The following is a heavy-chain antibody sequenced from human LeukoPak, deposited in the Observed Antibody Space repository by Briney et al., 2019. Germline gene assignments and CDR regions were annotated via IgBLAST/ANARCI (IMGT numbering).Heavy chain of an antibody. Sequence: TGGSLRLSCAASGFTFSNVWMSWVRQVPGKGLEWVGRIRRKTDGGTTDHAAPVKGRFTISRDDSKNTLYLQMNSLKTEDTAVYYCVTDLVTMGYFDCWGQGTLVTVSS. CDR1: GFTFSNVW. CDR3: VTDLVTMGYFDC. D-gene: IGHD4/OR15-4a*01. V-gene: IGHV3-15*01. CDR2: IRRKTDGGTT. J-gene: IGHJ4*02.